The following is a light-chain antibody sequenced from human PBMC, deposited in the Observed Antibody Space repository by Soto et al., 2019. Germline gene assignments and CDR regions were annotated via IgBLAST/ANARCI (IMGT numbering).Light chain of an antibody. CDR2: RNN. Sequence: QSVLTQPPSASGTPGQRVTISCSGSSSNIGSKSVNWYQQVPGTAPRLLIYRNNQRPSGVPDRFSGSKSGSSASLAISGLQSQDEADYYCALWDDSLNGLVFGTGTKVNVL. V-gene: IGLV1-44*01. CDR3: ALWDDSLNGLV. J-gene: IGLJ1*01. CDR1: SSNIGSKS.